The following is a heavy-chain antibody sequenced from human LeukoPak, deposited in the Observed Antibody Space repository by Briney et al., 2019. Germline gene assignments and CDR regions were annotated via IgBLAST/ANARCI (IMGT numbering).Heavy chain of an antibody. Sequence: PGGSLRLSCEASGFTFNNYLIHWVRQAPGKGLEWVALISSDGGKKYYADSVKGRFTISRDNSKNTLYLQMNSLRAEDTAVYYCARDNWNYAVFDYWGQGTLVTVSS. CDR1: GFTFNNYL. V-gene: IGHV3-30*04. J-gene: IGHJ4*02. CDR3: ARDNWNYAVFDY. D-gene: IGHD1-7*01. CDR2: ISSDGGKK.